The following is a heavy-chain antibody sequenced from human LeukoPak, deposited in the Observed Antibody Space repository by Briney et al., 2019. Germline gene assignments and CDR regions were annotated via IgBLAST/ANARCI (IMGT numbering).Heavy chain of an antibody. CDR2: IYYSGFA. CDR3: ARDAEMSTPYYYAMDV. J-gene: IGHJ6*02. V-gene: IGHV4-59*01. CDR1: GGSISNYY. D-gene: IGHD5-24*01. Sequence: SETLSLTCTVSGGSISNYYWNWIRQPPGKGLEWIGFIYYSGFANYSPSLKSRVTISVDTSKNQFSLKLTSVTPADTAVYYCARDAEMSTPYYYAMDVWGLGTTVIVSS.